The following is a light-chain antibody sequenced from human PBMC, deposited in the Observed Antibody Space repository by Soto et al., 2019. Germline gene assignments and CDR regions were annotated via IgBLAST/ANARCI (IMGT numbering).Light chain of an antibody. CDR2: SNN. CDR3: AAWDDSLNRV. J-gene: IGLJ1*01. CDR1: SSKIGRNT. Sequence: QSVLTQPPSASGTPGQRVTISCSGSSSKIGRNTVNWYQQLPGTAPKLLIYSNNQRPSGVPDRFSGSKSGTSASLAISGLQSEDEADYYCAAWDDSLNRVFGTGTKLTVL. V-gene: IGLV1-44*01.